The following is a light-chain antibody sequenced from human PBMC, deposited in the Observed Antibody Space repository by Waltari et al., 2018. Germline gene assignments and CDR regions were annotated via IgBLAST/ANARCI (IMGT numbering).Light chain of an antibody. J-gene: IGKJ5*01. CDR1: QSVSSN. Sequence: EIVMTQSPATLSVSPGETATLSCRASQSVSSNLAWYQQKPGQAPRLLIYGASTRATGIPARFSGSGSGTEFTLTISSLQSEDFAVYYCQQYNNWPRITFGQGTRLEFK. CDR2: GAS. V-gene: IGKV3-15*01. CDR3: QQYNNWPRIT.